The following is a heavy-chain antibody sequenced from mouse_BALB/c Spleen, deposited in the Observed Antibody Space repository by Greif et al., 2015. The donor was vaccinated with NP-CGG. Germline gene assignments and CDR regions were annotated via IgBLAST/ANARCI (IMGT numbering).Heavy chain of an antibody. J-gene: IGHJ3*01. CDR1: GFTFSNYW. Sequence: EVMLVEPGGGLVQPGGSMKLSCVASGFTFSNYWMNWVRQSPEKGLEWVAEIRLKSNNYATHYVESVKGRFTISRDDSKSSVYLQMNNLRAEDTGIYYCTTGSAYWGQGTLVTVSA. CDR2: IRLKSNNYAT. V-gene: IGHV6-6*02. CDR3: TTGSAY.